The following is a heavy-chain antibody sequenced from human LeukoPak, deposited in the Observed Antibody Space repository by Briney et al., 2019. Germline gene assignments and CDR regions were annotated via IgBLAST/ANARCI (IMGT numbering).Heavy chain of an antibody. V-gene: IGHV3-23*01. D-gene: IGHD2-2*01. Sequence: GGSLRLSCAASGFTFSNYAMTWVRQAPGKGLEWVSTITGNGTSTYFADSVKGRFTISRDNSNNTLYLQMNSLRAEDTAVYYCARRTRSLYCSSSSCWFDPWGQGTLVTAAS. J-gene: IGHJ5*02. CDR3: ARRTRSLYCSSSSCWFDP. CDR1: GFTFSNYA. CDR2: ITGNGTST.